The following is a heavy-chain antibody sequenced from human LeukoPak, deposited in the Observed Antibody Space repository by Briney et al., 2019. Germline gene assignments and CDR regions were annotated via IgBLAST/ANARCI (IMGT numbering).Heavy chain of an antibody. CDR1: GFTFSSYI. V-gene: IGHV3-21*01. CDR3: ARATDILTGYDAFDI. D-gene: IGHD3-9*01. Sequence: GGSLRLSWAASGFTFSSYIMIWVRQAPGKGLEWFSSISSSSSYIYYADSVKGRFTISRDKAKNSLYLQMNSLRAEDTAVYYCARATDILTGYDAFDIWGQGTMVTVSS. CDR2: ISSSSSYI. J-gene: IGHJ3*02.